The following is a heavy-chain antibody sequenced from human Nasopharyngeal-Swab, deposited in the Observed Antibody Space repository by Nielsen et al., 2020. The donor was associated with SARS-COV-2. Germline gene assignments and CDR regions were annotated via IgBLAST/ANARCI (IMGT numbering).Heavy chain of an antibody. Sequence: WIRQPPGKGLEWVSAISASGGSTYYADSVKGRFTISRDYSKTTLYLQMNSLRAEDTAVYYCARAPITMIVVVKAFDIWGQGTMVTVSS. V-gene: IGHV3-23*01. J-gene: IGHJ3*02. D-gene: IGHD3-22*01. CDR3: ARAPITMIVVVKAFDI. CDR2: ISASGGST.